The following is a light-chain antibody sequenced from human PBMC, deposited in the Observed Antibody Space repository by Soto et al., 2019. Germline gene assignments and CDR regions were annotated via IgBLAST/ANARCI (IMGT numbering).Light chain of an antibody. Sequence: EIVLTQSPGALSLSPGERATLSCGASQSVSSSYLAWYQQKPGQAPRLLIYGASTRATGIPDRFSGSGSGTDSTITISRMETEYVEVYYCQQYGSSPRTFGQGTKVDIK. CDR1: QSVSSSY. CDR3: QQYGSSPRT. J-gene: IGKJ1*01. V-gene: IGKV3-20*01. CDR2: GAS.